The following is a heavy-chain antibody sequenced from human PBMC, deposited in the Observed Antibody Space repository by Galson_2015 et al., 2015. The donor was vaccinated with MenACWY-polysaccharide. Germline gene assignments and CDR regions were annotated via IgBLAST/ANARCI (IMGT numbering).Heavy chain of an antibody. J-gene: IGHJ6*02. CDR3: AKVGGKQQLVFQTYGMDV. Sequence: SLRLSCAASGFTFSSYGMHWVRQAPGKGLKWVAVISYDGSNKYYADSVKGRFTISRDNSKNTLYLQMNSLRAEDTAVYYCAKVGGKQQLVFQTYGMDVWGQGTTVTVSS. CDR2: ISYDGSNK. D-gene: IGHD6-13*01. CDR1: GFTFSSYG. V-gene: IGHV3-30*18.